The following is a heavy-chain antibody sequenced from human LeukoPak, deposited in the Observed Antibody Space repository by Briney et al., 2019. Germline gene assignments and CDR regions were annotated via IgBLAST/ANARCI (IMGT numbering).Heavy chain of an antibody. V-gene: IGHV3-11*05. CDR3: ARDLQTTALDY. D-gene: IGHD4-17*01. CDR2: ISGSGFDT. Sequence: PGGSLRLSCAASGFTFSDYFMSWVRQAPGRGLEWVSYISGSGFDTKYADSVKGRFTISRDNAKESLYLQMNSLRAEDTAVYYCARDLQTTALDYWGQGTLVTVSS. J-gene: IGHJ4*02. CDR1: GFTFSDYF.